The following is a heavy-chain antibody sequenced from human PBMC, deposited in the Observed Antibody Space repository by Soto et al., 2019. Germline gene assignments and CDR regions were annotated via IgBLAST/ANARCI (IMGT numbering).Heavy chain of an antibody. CDR2: IHGGGNSA. CDR1: GFTFSGYA. V-gene: IGHV3-23*01. CDR3: GKNRGRVTTSWNFDY. J-gene: IGHJ4*02. Sequence: EVQLLESGGDLVQPGRSLRLSCAASGFTFSGYAMSWVRQAPGKGLEWVSVIHGGGNSAYYADSVKGRFTISRDNSKNTLYLQMSSLRGEDTAVYYCGKNRGRVTTSWNFDYWGQGTLVTVSS. D-gene: IGHD4-17*01.